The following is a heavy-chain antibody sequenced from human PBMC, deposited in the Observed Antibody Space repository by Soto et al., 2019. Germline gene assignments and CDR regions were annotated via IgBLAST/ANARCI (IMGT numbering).Heavy chain of an antibody. J-gene: IGHJ6*02. CDR1: GFTYRSYD. CDR2: LGGAGAR. CDR3: TRATFGVGMDL. V-gene: IGHV3-13*01. D-gene: IGHD3-10*01. Sequence: PGGSLRLSCAASGFTYRSYDMHWVRHVPGKGLEWVSSLGGAGAREYAGSVRGRFTISRDNAKNSLYLQMDSLRVGDTAVYYCTRATFGVGMDLWGQGTPVTVSS.